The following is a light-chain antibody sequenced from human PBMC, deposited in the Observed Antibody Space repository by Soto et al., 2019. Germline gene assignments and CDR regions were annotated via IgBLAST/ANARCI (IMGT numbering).Light chain of an antibody. CDR1: SSDVGGYNY. V-gene: IGLV2-14*01. CDR2: EVS. J-gene: IGLJ1*01. CDR3: SSYTSTSIPCF. Sequence: QSVLTQPASVSGSPGQSITISCTGTSSDVGGYNYVSWYQLHPGKAPKLIIYEVSHRPSGASNHFSGYKSGNTASLTISGLQAEDEADYYCSSYTSTSIPCFFGTGTKVTAL.